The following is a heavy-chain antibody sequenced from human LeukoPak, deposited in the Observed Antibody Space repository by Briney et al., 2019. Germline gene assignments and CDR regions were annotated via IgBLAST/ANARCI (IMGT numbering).Heavy chain of an antibody. CDR2: INSNSGDT. CDR1: GYTFTSYG. J-gene: IGHJ4*02. D-gene: IGHD6-19*01. Sequence: ASVKVSCKASGYTFTSYGISWVRQAPGQGLEWMGWINSNSGDTNYPQKLQGRVTMTTDTSTSTAYMELRSLRSDDTAVYYCARDNSWVGQWLATYYFDYWGQGTLVTVSS. V-gene: IGHV1-18*01. CDR3: ARDNSWVGQWLATYYFDY.